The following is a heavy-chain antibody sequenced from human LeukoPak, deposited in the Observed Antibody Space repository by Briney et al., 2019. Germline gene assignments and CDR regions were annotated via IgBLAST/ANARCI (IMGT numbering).Heavy chain of an antibody. CDR1: GYTFTSYG. J-gene: IGHJ5*02. V-gene: IGHV1-18*01. Sequence: ASVKVSCKASGYTFTSYGISWVRQAPGQGLEWMGWISAYNGNTNYAQKLQGRVTMTTDTSTSTAYMELRSLRSDDTAVYYCARGRTDYDFWSGYWYPFSRNWFDPWGQGTLVTVSS. CDR2: ISAYNGNT. D-gene: IGHD3-3*01. CDR3: ARGRTDYDFWSGYWYPFSRNWFDP.